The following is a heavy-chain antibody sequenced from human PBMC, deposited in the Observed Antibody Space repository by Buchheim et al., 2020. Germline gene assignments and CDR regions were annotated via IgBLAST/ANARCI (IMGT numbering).Heavy chain of an antibody. CDR1: GFTFRIYS. CDR2: ITSDTNTI. V-gene: IGHV3-48*01. CDR3: ARSVAGRFDY. Sequence: EVQLVESGGGLVQPGGSLRLSCAASGFTFRIYSMNWVRQAPGKGLEWVSYITSDTNTIYYADSLKGRFNISRDNAKNSLFLQMSSLRADDTALYYCARSVAGRFDYWGQGT. D-gene: IGHD6-19*01. J-gene: IGHJ4*02.